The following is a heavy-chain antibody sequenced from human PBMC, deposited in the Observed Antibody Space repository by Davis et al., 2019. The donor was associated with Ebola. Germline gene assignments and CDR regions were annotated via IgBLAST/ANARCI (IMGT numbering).Heavy chain of an antibody. V-gene: IGHV3-21*01. CDR2: ISSSSSYI. CDR1: GFTFSGSA. J-gene: IGHJ4*02. D-gene: IGHD5-12*01. Sequence: GESLKISCAASGFTFSGSAMHWVRQAPGKGLEWVSSISSSSSYIYYADSVKGRFTISRDNAKNSLYLQMNSLRAEDTAVYYCARDQGRADIIVATTNLDYWGQGTLVTVSS. CDR3: ARDQGRADIIVATTNLDY.